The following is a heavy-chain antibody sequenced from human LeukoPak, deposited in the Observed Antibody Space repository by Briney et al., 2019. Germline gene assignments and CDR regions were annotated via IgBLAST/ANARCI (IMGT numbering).Heavy chain of an antibody. CDR2: ISGDGGST. D-gene: IGHD4-23*01. V-gene: IGHV3-43*02. CDR1: GFTFDDYA. Sequence: PGGSLRLSCAASGFTFDDYAMHWVRQAPRKGLEWVSLISGDGGSTYYADSVKGRFTISRDNSKNSLYLQMNSLRTEDTALYYCAKDLAMVVTLYYYYMDVWGKGTTVTVSS. CDR3: AKDLAMVVTLYYYYMDV. J-gene: IGHJ6*03.